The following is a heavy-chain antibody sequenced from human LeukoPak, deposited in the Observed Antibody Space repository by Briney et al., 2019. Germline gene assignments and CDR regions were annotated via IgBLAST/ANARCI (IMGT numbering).Heavy chain of an antibody. V-gene: IGHV3-23*01. Sequence: GGSLRLSCAASGFTFNNYAMSWVRQAPGKGLEWVSAISGSGGTIYYADSVKGRFTISRDSAKNSLYLQMNSLRAEDTAVYYCAELGITMIGGVWGKGTTVTISS. J-gene: IGHJ6*04. D-gene: IGHD3-10*02. CDR3: AELGITMIGGV. CDR1: GFTFNNYA. CDR2: ISGSGGTI.